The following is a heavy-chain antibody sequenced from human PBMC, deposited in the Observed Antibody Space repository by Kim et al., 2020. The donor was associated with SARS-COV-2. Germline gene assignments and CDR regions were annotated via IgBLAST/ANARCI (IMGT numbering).Heavy chain of an antibody. CDR3: ASGGSTAMVTFDY. Sequence: SETLSLTCAVYGGSFSGYYWSWIRQPPGKGLEWIGEINHSGSTNYNPSLKSRVTISVDTSKNQFSLKLSSVTAADTAVYYCASGGSTAMVTFDYWGQGTLVTVSS. D-gene: IGHD5-18*01. V-gene: IGHV4-34*01. J-gene: IGHJ4*02. CDR1: GGSFSGYY. CDR2: INHSGST.